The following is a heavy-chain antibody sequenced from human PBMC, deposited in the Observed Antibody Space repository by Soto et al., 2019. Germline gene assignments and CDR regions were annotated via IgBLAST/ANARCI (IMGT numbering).Heavy chain of an antibody. V-gene: IGHV1-2*04. CDR2: INPNSGST. J-gene: IGHJ5*02. CDR3: ARVTATSPDAWLDP. CDR1: GYTFTDYF. Sequence: QVQLVQSGAEVKKPGASVTVSCRASGYTFTDYFLHWVRQAPGHGLEWMGWINPNSGSTHFAPKFQGWVTMTRDASISTVYLVLNRLRSDDTAVYYCARVTATSPDAWLDPWGQGTLATVSS. D-gene: IGHD1-7*01.